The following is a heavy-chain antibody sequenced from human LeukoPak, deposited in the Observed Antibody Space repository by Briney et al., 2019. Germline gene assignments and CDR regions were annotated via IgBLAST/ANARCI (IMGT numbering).Heavy chain of an antibody. CDR3: ARDDVDIAFDY. D-gene: IGHD5-12*01. CDR1: GFTFSSYG. J-gene: IGHJ4*02. CDR2: IPYDGSNK. Sequence: EGSLRLSCAASGFTFSSYGMHWVRQAPGKGLEWVAVIPYDGSNKYYADSVRGRFTISRDNSKNTLYLQMNSLRAEDTAVYYCARDDVDIAFDYWGQGTLVTVSS. V-gene: IGHV3-30*03.